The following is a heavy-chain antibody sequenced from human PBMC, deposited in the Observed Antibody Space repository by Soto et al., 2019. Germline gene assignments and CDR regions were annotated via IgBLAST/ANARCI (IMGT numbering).Heavy chain of an antibody. V-gene: IGHV1-3*01. CDR2: INAGNGNT. Sequence: ASVKVSCKASGYTFTSYAMHWVRQAPGQRLEWMGWINAGNGNTKYSQKFQGRVTITRDTSASTAYMELSSLRSEDTAVYYCARGGQLVQHYYYGMDVWGQGTTVTVSS. J-gene: IGHJ6*02. CDR1: GYTFTSYA. D-gene: IGHD6-6*01. CDR3: ARGGQLVQHYYYGMDV.